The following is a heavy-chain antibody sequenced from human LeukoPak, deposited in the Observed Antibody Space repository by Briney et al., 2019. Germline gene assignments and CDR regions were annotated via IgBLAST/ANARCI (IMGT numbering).Heavy chain of an antibody. CDR1: GGTFSSYA. V-gene: IGHV1-69*05. D-gene: IGHD5-18*01. J-gene: IGHJ4*02. CDR3: ARSCGYSYGYNHFDY. Sequence: SVKVSCKASGGTFSSYAISWVRQAPGQGLEWMGGIIPIFGTANYAQKFQGRVTITTDESTSTAYMELSSLRSEDTAVYYCARSCGYSYGYNHFDYWGQGTLVTVSS. CDR2: IIPIFGTA.